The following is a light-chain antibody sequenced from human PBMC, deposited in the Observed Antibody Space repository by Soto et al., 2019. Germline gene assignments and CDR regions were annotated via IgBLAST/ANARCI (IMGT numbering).Light chain of an antibody. CDR1: QGIRHY. Sequence: DIQMTQSPSSLSASVGDRVTITCRASQGIRHYLAWYQQKPGKVPKLLIYEASNLQSGVPSRFRGGGSGTEFTLTIRSLQPEDVATYYCQNFDSAPQTFGQETKVEI. CDR2: EAS. J-gene: IGKJ1*01. CDR3: QNFDSAPQT. V-gene: IGKV1-27*01.